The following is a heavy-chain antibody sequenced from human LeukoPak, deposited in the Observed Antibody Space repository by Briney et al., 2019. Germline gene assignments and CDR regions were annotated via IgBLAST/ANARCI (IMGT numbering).Heavy chain of an antibody. Sequence: PSETLSLTCTVSGYSISSGYYWGWIRQPPGKGLEWIGSIYHSGSTYYNPSLKSRVTISVDTSKNQFSLKLSSVTAADTAVYYCARDRLESVLLWFGELLEGDWFDPWGQGTLVTVSS. CDR1: GYSISSGYY. V-gene: IGHV4-38-2*02. CDR3: ARDRLESVLLWFGELLEGDWFDP. J-gene: IGHJ5*02. D-gene: IGHD3-10*01. CDR2: IYHSGST.